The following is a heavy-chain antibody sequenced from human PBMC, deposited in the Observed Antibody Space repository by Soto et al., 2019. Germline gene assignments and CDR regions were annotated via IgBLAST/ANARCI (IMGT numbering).Heavy chain of an antibody. D-gene: IGHD2-8*01. V-gene: IGHV2-5*02. J-gene: IGHJ4*02. Sequence: QITLKESGPTLVKPTQTLTLTCTFSGFSLSTSGVGVGWIRQPPGKALECLALIYWDDYKRYSPSLQSRLTITKDTSKHQVVLTMTNVDPVDTATYYCAYSPYNGNGARFDYWGQGTLVTVSS. CDR2: IYWDDYK. CDR1: GFSLSTSGVG. CDR3: AYSPYNGNGARFDY.